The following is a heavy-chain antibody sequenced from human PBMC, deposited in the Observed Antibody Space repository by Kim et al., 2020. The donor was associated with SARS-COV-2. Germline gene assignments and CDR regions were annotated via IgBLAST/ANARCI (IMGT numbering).Heavy chain of an antibody. CDR3: AKDRVSGSYYYFDY. Sequence: ADSVKSRFTNARDNSKNTLYLEMNSLRTEDTAVYYCAKDRVSGSYYYFDYWGRGTLVTVSS. J-gene: IGHJ4*02. V-gene: IGHV3-30*02. D-gene: IGHD3-10*01.